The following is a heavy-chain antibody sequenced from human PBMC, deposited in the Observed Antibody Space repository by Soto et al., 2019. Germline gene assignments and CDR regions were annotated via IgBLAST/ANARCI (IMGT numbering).Heavy chain of an antibody. CDR1: GGSISSYY. V-gene: IGHV4-59*08. CDR2: IYYSGST. J-gene: IGHJ3*02. CDR3: ARRGKNIAAVPHAFDI. D-gene: IGHD6-13*01. Sequence: QVQLQESGPGLVKPSETLSLTCTVSGGSISSYYWSWIRQPPGKGLEWLGYIYYSGSTNYNPSLKSRVTIAVNTSKNQFSLKQSSVTAADTAVYYGARRGKNIAAVPHAFDIWGQGTMVTVSS.